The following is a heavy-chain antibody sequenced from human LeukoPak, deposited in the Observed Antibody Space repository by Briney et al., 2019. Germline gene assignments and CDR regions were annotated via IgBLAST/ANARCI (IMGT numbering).Heavy chain of an antibody. CDR2: INYSGIT. D-gene: IGHD3-10*01. CDR3: ARTMENYYYGMDV. J-gene: IGHJ6*02. V-gene: IGHV4-39*01. Sequence: SETLSLTCTVSGGSISSSSYYWVWLRQPPGKGLEWIGAINYSGITFYNPSLKSRVTRSVDTSKNQFSLKLSSVTAADTAVYFCARTMENYYYGMDVWGQGIAVTVSS. CDR1: GGSISSSSYY.